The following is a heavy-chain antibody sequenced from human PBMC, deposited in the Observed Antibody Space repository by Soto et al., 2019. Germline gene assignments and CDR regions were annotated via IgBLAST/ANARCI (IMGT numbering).Heavy chain of an antibody. Sequence: LRLSCAASGFTFSTYAMHWVRQAPGKGLEWVVVMSYDGSNKYYADSVKGRFTISRDNSKNTLYLQMNSLRAEDTAVYYCATTGLLINYYFDYWGQGTLVTVSS. V-gene: IGHV3-30-3*01. D-gene: IGHD2-21*01. J-gene: IGHJ4*02. CDR2: MSYDGSNK. CDR1: GFTFSTYA. CDR3: ATTGLLINYYFDY.